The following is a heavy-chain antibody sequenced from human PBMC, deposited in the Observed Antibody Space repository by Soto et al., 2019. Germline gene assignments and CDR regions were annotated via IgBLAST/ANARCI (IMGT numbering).Heavy chain of an antibody. D-gene: IGHD6-13*01. J-gene: IGHJ5*02. V-gene: IGHV1-3*01. CDR2: INAGNGNT. CDR3: ARPYSSSWYFNWFDP. CDR1: GYTFTSYA. Sequence: GASVKVSCKASGYTFTSYAMHWVRQAPGQRLEWMGWINAGNGNTKYSQKFQGRVTITRDTSASTAYMELSSLRSEDTAVYYCARPYSSSWYFNWFDPWGQGTLVTSPQ.